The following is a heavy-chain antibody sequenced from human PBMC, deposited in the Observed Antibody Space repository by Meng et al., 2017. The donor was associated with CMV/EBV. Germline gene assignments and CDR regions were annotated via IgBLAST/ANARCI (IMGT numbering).Heavy chain of an antibody. V-gene: IGHV1-69*05. CDR1: GGTFSSYA. J-gene: IGHJ3*02. CDR3: ARGGFRNYYDSSGYTKDAFDI. D-gene: IGHD3-22*01. CDR2: IIPIFGTA. Sequence: SVKVSCKASGGTFSSYAISWVRQAPGQGLEWMGGIIPIFGTANYAQKFQGRVTITTDESTSTAYMELGSLRSEDTAVYYCARGGFRNYYDSSGYTKDAFDIWGQGTMVTVSS.